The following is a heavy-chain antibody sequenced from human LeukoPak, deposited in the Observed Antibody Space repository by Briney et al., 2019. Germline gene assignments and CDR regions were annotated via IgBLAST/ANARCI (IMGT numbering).Heavy chain of an antibody. J-gene: IGHJ3*02. CDR2: INSDGSST. Sequence: GGSLRLSCAASGFTFSSYWMHWVRQAPGKGLVWVSRINSDGSSTSYADSVKGRFTISRDNSKNTLYPQMNSLRAEDTAVYYCARTTTLGAFDIWGQGTMVIVSS. CDR3: ARTTTLGAFDI. V-gene: IGHV3-74*01. CDR1: GFTFSSYW. D-gene: IGHD4-23*01.